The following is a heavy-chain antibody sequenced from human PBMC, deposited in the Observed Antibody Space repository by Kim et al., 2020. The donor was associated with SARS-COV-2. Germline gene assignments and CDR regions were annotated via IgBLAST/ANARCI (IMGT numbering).Heavy chain of an antibody. CDR3: AREGADILTGYYIGGDY. V-gene: IGHV4-39*07. D-gene: IGHD3-9*01. J-gene: IGHJ4*02. Sequence: LERRVTISVDTSKNQFSLKLSSVTAADTAVYYCAREGADILTGYYIGGDYWGQGTLVTVSS.